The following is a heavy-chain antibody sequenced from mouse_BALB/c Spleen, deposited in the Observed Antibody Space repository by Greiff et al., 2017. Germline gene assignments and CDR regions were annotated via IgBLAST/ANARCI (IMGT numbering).Heavy chain of an antibody. CDR3: ARAGARLAMDY. CDR1: GFTFSSFG. D-gene: IGHD6-1*01. Sequence: EVQGVESGGGLVQPGGSRKLSCAASGFTFSSFGMHWVRQAPEKGLEWVAYISSGSSTIYYADTVKGRFTISRDNPKNTLYLQMSSLKSEDTAMYYCARAGARLAMDYWGQGTSVTVSS. CDR2: ISSGSSTI. V-gene: IGHV5-17*02. J-gene: IGHJ4*01.